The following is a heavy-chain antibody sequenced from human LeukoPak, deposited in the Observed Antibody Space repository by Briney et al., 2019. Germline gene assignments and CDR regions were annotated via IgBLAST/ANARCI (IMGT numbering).Heavy chain of an antibody. CDR1: GFTFSSYG. CDR3: AKDGGLWVSAHWGDS. D-gene: IGHD7-27*01. J-gene: IGHJ4*02. CDR2: ISHDGSNK. Sequence: GGSLRLSCAASGFTFSSYGMHWVRQAPGKGLEWVAVISHDGSNKYYAASVKGRFTISRDNSKNTLYLQMNSLRAEDTAVYYCAKDGGLWVSAHWGDSWGRGTLVTVSS. V-gene: IGHV3-30*18.